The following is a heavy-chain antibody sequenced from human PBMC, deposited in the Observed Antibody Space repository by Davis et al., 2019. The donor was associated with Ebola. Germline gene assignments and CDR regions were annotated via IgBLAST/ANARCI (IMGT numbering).Heavy chain of an antibody. D-gene: IGHD1-26*01. CDR3: ARDTWYSGDDNGGD. CDR1: GFIFSNYG. Sequence: PGGSLRLSCAASGFIFSNYGMHWVRQAPGKGLEWVALMCYDGSRQYYADSVKGRFTVSRDNSRNILYLQMNSLRAEDTAVYYCARDTWYSGDDNGGDWGQGTLVTVSS. CDR2: MCYDGSRQ. J-gene: IGHJ4*02. V-gene: IGHV3-33*01.